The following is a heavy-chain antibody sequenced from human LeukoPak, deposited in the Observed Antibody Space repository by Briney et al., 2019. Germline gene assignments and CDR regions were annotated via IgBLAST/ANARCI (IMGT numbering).Heavy chain of an antibody. V-gene: IGHV3-7*01. Sequence: GGSLRLSCAASGFTFSSYWMSWVRQAPGKGLEWVANIKQDGSEKYYVDSVKGRFTISRDNAKNSLYLQMNSLRAEDTAVYYCARDSSTSKRGAFDIWGQGTMVTVSS. J-gene: IGHJ3*02. CDR3: ARDSSTSKRGAFDI. CDR2: IKQDGSEK. CDR1: GFTFSSYW. D-gene: IGHD2-2*01.